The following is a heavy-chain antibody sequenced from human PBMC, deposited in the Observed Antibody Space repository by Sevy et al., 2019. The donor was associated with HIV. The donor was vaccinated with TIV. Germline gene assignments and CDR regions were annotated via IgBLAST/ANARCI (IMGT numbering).Heavy chain of an antibody. CDR2: INPNSGGT. D-gene: IGHD3-22*01. Sequence: ASVKVSCKASGYTFTGYYMRWVRQAPGQGLEWMGWINPNSGGTNYAQKFQGRVTMTRDTSISTAYMELSRLRSDDTAVYYCARVDSSGYVYYYYGMDVWGQGTTVTVSS. J-gene: IGHJ6*02. CDR1: GYTFTGYY. V-gene: IGHV1-2*02. CDR3: ARVDSSGYVYYYYGMDV.